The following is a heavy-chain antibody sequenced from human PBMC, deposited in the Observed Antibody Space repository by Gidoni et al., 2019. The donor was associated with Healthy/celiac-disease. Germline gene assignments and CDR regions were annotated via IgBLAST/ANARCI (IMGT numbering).Heavy chain of an antibody. CDR3: ARVLQQLSWFDP. V-gene: IGHV4-38-2*01. CDR1: GYSISSGYY. J-gene: IGHJ5*02. Sequence: QVQLQESGPGLVKPSETLSLTCAVSGYSISSGYYWGWIRQPPGKGLEWIGSIYHSGSTYYNPSLKSRVTISVDTSKNQFSLKLSSVTAADTAVYYCARVLQQLSWFDPWGQGTLVTVSS. D-gene: IGHD6-13*01. CDR2: IYHSGST.